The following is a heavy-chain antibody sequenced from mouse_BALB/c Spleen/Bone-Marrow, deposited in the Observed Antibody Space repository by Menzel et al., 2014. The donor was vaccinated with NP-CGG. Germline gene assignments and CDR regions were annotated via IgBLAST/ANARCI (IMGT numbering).Heavy chain of an antibody. J-gene: IGHJ3*01. CDR1: GFSLTNYG. V-gene: IGHV2-5-1*01. CDR3: AKGHYGSSPFAY. CDR2: IWRGGTT. Sequence: QVQLKESGPSLVQPTQSLSITCTVSGFSLTNYGIYWVRQSPGKGLERLGVIWRGGTTDYNAAFMFRLSITKDNSKSQVFFKMNSLQADDTAIYYCAKGHYGSSPFAYWGQGTLVTVSA. D-gene: IGHD1-1*01.